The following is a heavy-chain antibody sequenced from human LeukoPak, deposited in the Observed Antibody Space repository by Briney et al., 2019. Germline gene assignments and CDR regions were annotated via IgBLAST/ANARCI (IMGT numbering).Heavy chain of an antibody. CDR3: AGGPYCSGGSCYSQYFDY. Sequence: GASVKVSCKTSGYTFTSYGISWVRQAPGQGLEWMGWISASYDDTKYAQKLQGRVSMATDTSTSTAYMDLRSLTSDDTAVYYCAGGPYCSGGSCYSQYFDYWGQGTLVTVSS. J-gene: IGHJ4*02. CDR2: ISASYDDT. CDR1: GYTFTSYG. D-gene: IGHD2-15*01. V-gene: IGHV1-18*01.